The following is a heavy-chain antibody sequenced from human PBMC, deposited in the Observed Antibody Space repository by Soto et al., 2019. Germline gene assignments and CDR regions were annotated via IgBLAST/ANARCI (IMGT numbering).Heavy chain of an antibody. J-gene: IGHJ3*02. Sequence: SETLSLTCAVYGGSFSGYYWSWIRQPPGKGLEWIGEINHSGSTNYNPSLKSRVTISVDTSKNQFSLKLSSVTAADTAVYYCARGPFRGAIFGVVAFDIWGQGTMVTVSS. CDR2: INHSGST. CDR3: ARGPFRGAIFGVVAFDI. V-gene: IGHV4-34*01. D-gene: IGHD3-3*01. CDR1: GGSFSGYY.